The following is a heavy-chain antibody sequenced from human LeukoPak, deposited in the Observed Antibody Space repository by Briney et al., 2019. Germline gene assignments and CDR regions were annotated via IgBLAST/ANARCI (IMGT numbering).Heavy chain of an antibody. CDR3: ARDRDSSGWIDY. V-gene: IGHV3-21*01. D-gene: IGHD6-19*01. CDR1: GFTFSSYS. J-gene: IGHJ4*02. Sequence: GGSLRLSCAASGFTFSSYSMNWVRQAPGKGLEWVSSISSSSSYIYYADSVKGRFTISRDNAKNSLYLQMYSLRAEDTAVYYCARDRDSSGWIDYWGQGTLVTVSS. CDR2: ISSSSSYI.